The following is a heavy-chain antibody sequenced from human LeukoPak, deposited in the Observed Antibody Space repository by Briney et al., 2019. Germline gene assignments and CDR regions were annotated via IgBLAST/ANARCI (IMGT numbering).Heavy chain of an antibody. J-gene: IGHJ4*01. Sequence: GGSLRLSCAASGFTFSSYSMNWVRQAPGKGLEWVSYISSSSSTIYYADSVKGRFTISRDNAKNSLYLQMNSLRAEDTAVYYCANFGCTSTTCLDYWGHGTLVTVSS. CDR3: ANFGCTSTTCLDY. D-gene: IGHD2/OR15-2a*01. CDR2: ISSSSSTI. CDR1: GFTFSSYS. V-gene: IGHV3-48*04.